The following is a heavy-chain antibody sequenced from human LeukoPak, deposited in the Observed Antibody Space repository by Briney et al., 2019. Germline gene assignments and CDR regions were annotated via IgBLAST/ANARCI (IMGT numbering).Heavy chain of an antibody. CDR2: IGGSGGWI. Sequence: GGSLRLSCAAAGFSFSNYAMSWVRQAPGKGLEWVSVIGGSGGWIHYTDSVKGRFTISRDNSNSILYLQMNSLRAEDTAVYFCAKDPTGYSSKWGQGTLVTVSS. D-gene: IGHD6-19*01. V-gene: IGHV3-23*01. J-gene: IGHJ4*02. CDR1: GFSFSNYA. CDR3: AKDPTGYSSK.